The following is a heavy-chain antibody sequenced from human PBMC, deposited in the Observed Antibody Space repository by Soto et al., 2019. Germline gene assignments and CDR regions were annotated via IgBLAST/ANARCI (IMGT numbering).Heavy chain of an antibody. CDR1: GGSSSDYG. J-gene: IGHJ4*02. V-gene: IGHV4-59*08. CDR2: IYYSGST. Sequence: LETLSLPCTVSGGSSSDYGWSWIRQPPGKGLEWIGYIYYSGSTNYNPSLKSRVTISVDTSKNQFSLKLSSVTAADTAVYYCGREGHYGLIDYWGQGTLVTVSS. CDR3: GREGHYGLIDY. D-gene: IGHD4-17*01.